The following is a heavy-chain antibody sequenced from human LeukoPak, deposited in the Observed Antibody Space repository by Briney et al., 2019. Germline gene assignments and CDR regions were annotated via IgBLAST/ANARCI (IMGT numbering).Heavy chain of an antibody. CDR2: IYYSGST. D-gene: IGHD3-16*01. Sequence: SETLSLTCTVSGGSISSYYWSWIRQPLGKGLEWIGYIYYSGSTNYNPSLKSRVTLSVDTSKNQFSLKLSSVTAADTAVCYCARVGRAGAGNAFDIWGQGTMVTVSS. J-gene: IGHJ3*02. CDR1: GGSISSYY. CDR3: ARVGRAGAGNAFDI. V-gene: IGHV4-59*01.